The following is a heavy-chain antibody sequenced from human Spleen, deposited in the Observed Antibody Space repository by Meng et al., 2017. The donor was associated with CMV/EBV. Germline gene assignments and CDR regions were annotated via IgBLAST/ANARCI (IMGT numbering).Heavy chain of an antibody. V-gene: IGHV3-48*03. CDR3: AKGERFWHDAFDI. Sequence: GGSLRLSCAASGFSFSSYEMNWVRQAPGKGLEWISYITSSGNIIYYADSVKGRFTISRDNAKNSLYLQMNSLRAEDTAVYYCAKGERFWHDAFDIWGQGTMVTVSS. J-gene: IGHJ3*02. D-gene: IGHD3-3*01. CDR2: ITSSGNII. CDR1: GFSFSSYE.